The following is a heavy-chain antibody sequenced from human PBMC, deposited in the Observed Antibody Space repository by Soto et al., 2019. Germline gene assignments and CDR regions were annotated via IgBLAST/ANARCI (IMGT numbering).Heavy chain of an antibody. D-gene: IGHD2-21*02. CDR2: ISYDGSNK. CDR3: AKDRGLHCGGDCYTLN. J-gene: IGHJ4*02. Sequence: GGSLRLSCAASGFTFSSYGMHWVRQAPGKGLEWVAVISYDGSNKYYADSVKGRFTISRDNSKNTLYLQMNSLRAEDTAVYYCAKDRGLHCGGDCYTLNWGQGT. CDR1: GFTFSSYG. V-gene: IGHV3-30*18.